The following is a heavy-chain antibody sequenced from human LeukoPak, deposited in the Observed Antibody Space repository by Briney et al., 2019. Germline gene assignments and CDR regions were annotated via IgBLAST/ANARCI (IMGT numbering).Heavy chain of an antibody. CDR3: AKVLDYYDSSGSFTYYFDY. CDR1: GFSFSSYS. V-gene: IGHV3-23*01. CDR2: ISGSGGST. J-gene: IGHJ4*02. D-gene: IGHD3-22*01. Sequence: PGGSLRLSCAASGFSFSSYSMNWVRQAPGKGLEWVSAISGSGGSTYYADSVKGRFTISRDNSKNTLYLQMNSLRAEDTAVYYCAKVLDYYDSSGSFTYYFDYWGQGTLVTVSS.